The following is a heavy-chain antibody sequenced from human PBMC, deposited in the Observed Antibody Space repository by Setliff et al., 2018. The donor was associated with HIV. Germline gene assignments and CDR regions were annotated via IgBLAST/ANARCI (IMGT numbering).Heavy chain of an antibody. J-gene: IGHJ4*02. D-gene: IGHD3-22*01. CDR3: ARAPGWLFLSHY. Sequence: GGSLRLSCAASGFTFSSYSMNWVRQAPGKGLEWVSYISSSSSTIYYADSVKGRFTISRDNSKNTLYLQMDSLRPKDTAAYYCARAPGWLFLSHYWGQGTLVTVSS. V-gene: IGHV3-48*01. CDR2: ISSSSSTI. CDR1: GFTFSSYS.